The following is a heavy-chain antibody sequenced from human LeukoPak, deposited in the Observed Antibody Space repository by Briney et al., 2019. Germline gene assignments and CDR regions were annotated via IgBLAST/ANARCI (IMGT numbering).Heavy chain of an antibody. CDR2: ISGSGGST. Sequence: GRSLRLSCAASGFTFSSYAMHWVRQTPGKGLEWVSAISGSGGSTYYADSVKGRFTISRDNSKNTLYLQMNSLRAEDTAVYYCANTLTTVVIPGAFDIWGQGTMVTVSS. CDR3: ANTLTTVVIPGAFDI. D-gene: IGHD4-17*01. J-gene: IGHJ3*02. CDR1: GFTFSSYA. V-gene: IGHV3-23*01.